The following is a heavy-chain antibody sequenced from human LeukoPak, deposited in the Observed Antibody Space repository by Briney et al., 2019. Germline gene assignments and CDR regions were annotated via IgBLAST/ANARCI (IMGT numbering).Heavy chain of an antibody. CDR2: ISYSGST. CDR3: ARVGGSGYGDYFDY. V-gene: IGHV4-38-2*02. CDR1: GYSISSGFY. Sequence: PSETLSLTCTVSGYSISSGFYWAWLRQPPGKGLEWIGSISYSGSTYYTPSLKSRVTISLHTSKNQFSLKLTSVTAADTAVYYCARVGGSGYGDYFDYWGQGTLVTVSS. D-gene: IGHD4-17*01. J-gene: IGHJ4*02.